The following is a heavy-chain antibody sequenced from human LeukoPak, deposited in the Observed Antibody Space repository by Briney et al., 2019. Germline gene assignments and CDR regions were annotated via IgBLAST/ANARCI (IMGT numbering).Heavy chain of an antibody. CDR1: GFTFSSYA. V-gene: IGHV3-23*01. Sequence: GGSLRLSCAASGFTFSSYAMNWVRQAPGKGLEWVSGISGNGDTTYYADSVKGRFTISRDNSRNTLYLQMNSLRGDDTAVYYCAKDVGKWESLHFFDYWGQGTLVTVSS. D-gene: IGHD1-26*01. CDR2: ISGNGDTT. CDR3: AKDVGKWESLHFFDY. J-gene: IGHJ4*02.